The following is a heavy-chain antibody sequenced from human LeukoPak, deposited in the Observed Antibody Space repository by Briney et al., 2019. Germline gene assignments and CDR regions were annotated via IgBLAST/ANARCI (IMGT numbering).Heavy chain of an antibody. CDR2: ISYDGSNK. CDR1: GFTFSSYA. CDR3: ARAGSSWYSSFDY. J-gene: IGHJ4*02. V-gene: IGHV3-30*04. Sequence: PGGSLRLSCAASGFTFSSYAMHWVRQAPGKGLEWVAVISYDGSNKYYADSVKGRFTISRDNSKNTLYLQMNSLRAEDTAVYYCARAGSSWYSSFDYWGQGTLVTVSS. D-gene: IGHD6-13*01.